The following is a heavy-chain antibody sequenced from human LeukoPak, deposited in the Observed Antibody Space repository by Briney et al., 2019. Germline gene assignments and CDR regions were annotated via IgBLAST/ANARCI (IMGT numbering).Heavy chain of an antibody. Sequence: SQTLSLTCTVSGGSISSGSYYWSWIPQPAGKGLEWIGRIYTSGSTNYNPSLKSRVTISVDTSKNQFSLKLSSVTAADTAVYYCASTCSSTSCSSYHYYYGMDVWGQGTTVTVSS. CDR3: ASTCSSTSCSSYHYYYGMDV. D-gene: IGHD2-2*01. J-gene: IGHJ6*02. V-gene: IGHV4-61*02. CDR2: IYTSGST. CDR1: GGSISSGSYY.